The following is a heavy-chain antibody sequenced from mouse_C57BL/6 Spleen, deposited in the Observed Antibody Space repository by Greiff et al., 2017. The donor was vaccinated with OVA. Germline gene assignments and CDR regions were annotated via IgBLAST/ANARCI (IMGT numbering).Heavy chain of an antibody. CDR1: GYTFTSYW. CDR2: IYPGSGST. Sequence: VKLMESGAELVKPGASVKMSCKASGYTFTSYWITWVKQRPGQGLEWIGDIYPGSGSTNYNEKFKSKATLTVDTSSSTAYMQLSSLTSEDSAVYYCARNDSCCFDVWGTGTTVTVSS. D-gene: IGHD2-13*01. CDR3: ARNDSCCFDV. J-gene: IGHJ1*03. V-gene: IGHV1-55*01.